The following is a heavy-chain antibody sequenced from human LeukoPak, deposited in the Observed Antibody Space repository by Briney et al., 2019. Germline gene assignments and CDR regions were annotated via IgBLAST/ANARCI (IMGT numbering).Heavy chain of an antibody. CDR2: ISSSSTDT. Sequence: GVSLILSCAASGFTFSSYPMTWVRQAPGKGLEWVSYISSSSTDTDYADSVKGRFTISRDNAENSLYLQMNSLRAEDTAVYYCARSRSGYPYPWGQGTLVTVSS. J-gene: IGHJ5*02. CDR1: GFTFSSYP. D-gene: IGHD5-12*01. CDR3: ARSRSGYPYP. V-gene: IGHV3-21*05.